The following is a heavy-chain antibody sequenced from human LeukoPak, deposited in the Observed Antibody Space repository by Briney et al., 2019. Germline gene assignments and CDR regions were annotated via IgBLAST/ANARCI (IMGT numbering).Heavy chain of an antibody. CDR1: GFTFRSYT. D-gene: IGHD1-1*01. CDR2: LTGISTYI. Sequence: GGSLRLSCFASGFTFRSYTMNWVRQAPGKGLEWVSSLTGISTYIEYADSVRGRFTISRDNSNNTLHLHMSNLRDEDTAVYYCVRGTGRLWGQGGLVIVS. V-gene: IGHV3-21*01. CDR3: VRGTGRL. J-gene: IGHJ4*02.